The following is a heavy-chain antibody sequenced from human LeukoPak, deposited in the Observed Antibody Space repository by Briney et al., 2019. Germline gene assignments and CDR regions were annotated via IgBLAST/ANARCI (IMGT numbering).Heavy chain of an antibody. CDR3: ARDRIGSVFWQQLRYGMDV. J-gene: IGHJ6*02. D-gene: IGHD6-13*01. CDR1: GFTVSSNY. V-gene: IGHV3-66*01. Sequence: GGSLRLSCAASGFTVSSNYMRWVRQAPGKGLEWVSVIYSGGSTYYADSVKGRFTSSRDNSKNTLYLQMNSLRAEDTAVYYCARDRIGSVFWQQLRYGMDVWGQGTTVTVSS. CDR2: IYSGGST.